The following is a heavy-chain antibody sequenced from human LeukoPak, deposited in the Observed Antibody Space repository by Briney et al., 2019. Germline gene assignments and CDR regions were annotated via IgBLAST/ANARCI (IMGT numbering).Heavy chain of an antibody. D-gene: IGHD4-17*01. Sequence: PGGSLRLSCAASGFTVSSNYMSWVRQAPGKGLECVSVIYSGDNTYYADSVKGRFTISRDNSKNTLYLQMNSLRAEDTAVYYCASPLRDDAFDIWGQGTMVTVSS. V-gene: IGHV3-53*01. CDR1: GFTVSSNY. CDR3: ASPLRDDAFDI. CDR2: IYSGDNT. J-gene: IGHJ3*02.